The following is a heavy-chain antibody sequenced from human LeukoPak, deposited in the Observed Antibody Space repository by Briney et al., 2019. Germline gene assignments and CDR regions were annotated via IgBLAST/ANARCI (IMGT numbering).Heavy chain of an antibody. J-gene: IGHJ3*02. CDR1: GYTFTSYG. D-gene: IGHD3-22*01. V-gene: IGHV1-18*01. Sequence: ASVRLSCKASGYTFTSYGMSWVRQAPGQGLEWMGWISAYNGNTNYAQNLKGRFTITTDTSTSTAYMQLRSLRADDTAVYYCARDNRAIVVSWEAFDIWGQGTMVTVSS. CDR3: ARDNRAIVVSWEAFDI. CDR2: ISAYNGNT.